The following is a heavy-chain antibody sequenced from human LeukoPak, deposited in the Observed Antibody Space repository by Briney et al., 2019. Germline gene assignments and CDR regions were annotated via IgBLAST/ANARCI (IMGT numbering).Heavy chain of an antibody. CDR3: ARDGHDYVDYFFDY. CDR1: GFTFSSYE. CDR2: ISSSGYTI. V-gene: IGHV3-48*03. D-gene: IGHD4-17*01. J-gene: IGHJ4*02. Sequence: GGSLRLSCAASGFTFSSYEMNWVRQAPGKGLEWVSYISSSGYTIYYADPVKGRFTISRDNTKNSLYLQMNSLRAEDTAVYYCARDGHDYVDYFFDYWGQGALVTVSS.